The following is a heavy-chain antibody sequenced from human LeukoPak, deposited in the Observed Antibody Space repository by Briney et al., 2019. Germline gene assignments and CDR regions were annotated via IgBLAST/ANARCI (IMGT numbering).Heavy chain of an antibody. V-gene: IGHV3-48*03. CDR1: GFSFSTYE. D-gene: IGHD6-19*01. CDR3: SLLAVASPQDY. Sequence: GGSLRLSCAASGFSFSTYEMHWVRQAPGKGLEWVSDISSSGSTVYYADSAKGRFTTSRDNANNYLYLQMQSLRAEDTAVYYCSLLAVASPQDYWGQGTLVTVSS. CDR2: ISSSGSTV. J-gene: IGHJ4*02.